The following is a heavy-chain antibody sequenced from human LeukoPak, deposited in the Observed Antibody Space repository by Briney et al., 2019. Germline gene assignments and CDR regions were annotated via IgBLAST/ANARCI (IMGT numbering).Heavy chain of an antibody. CDR2: ISSSSSYI. CDR1: GFTFSSYS. Sequence: GGSLILSCAASGFTFSSYSMNWVRQAPGKGLEWVSSISSSSSYIYYADSVKGRFTISRDNAKNSLYLQMNSLRAEDTAVYYCARVKWELLSPFDYWGQGTLVTVSS. J-gene: IGHJ4*02. CDR3: ARVKWELLSPFDY. V-gene: IGHV3-21*01. D-gene: IGHD1-26*01.